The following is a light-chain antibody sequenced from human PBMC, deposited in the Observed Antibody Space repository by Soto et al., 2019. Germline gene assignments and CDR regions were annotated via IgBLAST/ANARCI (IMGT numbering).Light chain of an antibody. CDR1: SNDVGANNY. CDR3: TSYTSTSTLV. Sequence: QSVLTQPASVSGSPGQSITISCTGTSNDVGANNYVSWYQHHPGKAPKILIYEAANRPSGVSHRFSGSKSANTASLTISGLQAEDGAGYFCTSYTSTSTLVFGGGTKLTVL. J-gene: IGLJ2*01. V-gene: IGLV2-14*01. CDR2: EAA.